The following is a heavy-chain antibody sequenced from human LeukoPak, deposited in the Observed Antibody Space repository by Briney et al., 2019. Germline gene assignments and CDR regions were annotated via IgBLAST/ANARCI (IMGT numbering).Heavy chain of an antibody. J-gene: IGHJ4*02. Sequence: PGDPLKISCKGCVYSFTSYWIGRLRQMAGKDLDYMGIIYPGDSDTRYSPSFQGQVTISADKSISTAYLQWSSLKASDTAMYYCARRDGVIYHIDYWGQGTPVTVSS. D-gene: IGHD2-8*01. CDR2: IYPGDSDT. CDR3: ARRDGVIYHIDY. V-gene: IGHV5-51*03. CDR1: VYSFTSYW.